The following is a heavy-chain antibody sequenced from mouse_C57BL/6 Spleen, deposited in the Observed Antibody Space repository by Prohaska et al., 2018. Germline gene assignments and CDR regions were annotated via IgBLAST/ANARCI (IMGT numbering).Heavy chain of an antibody. J-gene: IGHJ4*01. V-gene: IGHV1-69*01. CDR2: IDPSDSYT. CDR3: ARPVVANYAMDY. CDR1: GYTFTSYW. Sequence: QLQQPGAEPVMPGASVKLSCKASGYTFTSYWMHWVKQRPGQGLEWIGEIDPSDSYTNYNQKFKGKATLTVDKSSSTAYMQLSSLTSEDSAVYYCARPVVANYAMDYWGQGTSVTVSS. D-gene: IGHD1-1*01.